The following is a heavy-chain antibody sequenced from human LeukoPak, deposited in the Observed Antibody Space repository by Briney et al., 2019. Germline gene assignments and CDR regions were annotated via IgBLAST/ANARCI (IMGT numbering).Heavy chain of an antibody. CDR3: VKDNPLDY. CDR2: IRYDGNNK. V-gene: IGHV3-30*02. D-gene: IGHD1-14*01. Sequence: GGSLRLSCAASGLTFNSYSMNWVRQAPGKGLEWVAFIRYDGNNKLYADSMKGRFTISRDNSKNTLYLHINSLRAEDTAVYYCVKDNPLDYWGQGTLVIVSS. CDR1: GLTFNSYS. J-gene: IGHJ4*02.